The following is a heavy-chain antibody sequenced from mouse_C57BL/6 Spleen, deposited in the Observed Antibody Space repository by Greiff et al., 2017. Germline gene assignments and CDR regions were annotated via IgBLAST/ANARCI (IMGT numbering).Heavy chain of an antibody. D-gene: IGHD1-1*01. CDR2: INPGSGGT. Sequence: VQLQQSGAELVRPGTSVKVSCKASGYAFTNYLIEWVKQRPGQGLEWIGVINPGSGGTNYNEKFKGKVTLTADKSSSTAYMQLSSLTSEDSAVYFCAGGPDYGSSYLYFDVWGTGTTVTVSS. V-gene: IGHV1-54*01. CDR3: AGGPDYGSSYLYFDV. CDR1: GYAFTNYL. J-gene: IGHJ1*03.